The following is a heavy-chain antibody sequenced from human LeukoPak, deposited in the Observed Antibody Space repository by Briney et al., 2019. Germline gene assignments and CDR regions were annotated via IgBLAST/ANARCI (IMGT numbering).Heavy chain of an antibody. CDR3: AGTYYDFWSGYYRFDH. Sequence: SQTLSLTCAISGDSVSSNSAAWNWIRQSPSRGLEWLGRTYYRSKWYNDYAVSVKSRITINPDTSKNQFSLQLNSVTPEDTAVYYCAGTYYDFWSGYYRFDHWGQGTLVTVSS. CDR1: GDSVSSNSAA. J-gene: IGHJ4*02. D-gene: IGHD3-3*01. CDR2: TYYRSKWYN. V-gene: IGHV6-1*01.